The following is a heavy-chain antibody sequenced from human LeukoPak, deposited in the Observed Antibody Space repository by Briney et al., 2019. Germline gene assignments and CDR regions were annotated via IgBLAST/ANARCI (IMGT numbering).Heavy chain of an antibody. CDR2: VSGSGITT. CDR1: GFTFSTYA. CDR3: AKPSGYCTSTSCRTENDY. Sequence: QAGGSLRLSCAASGFTFSTYAMSWVRQAPGKGLEWVSAVSGSGITTYYADSVKGRFTISRDNSKNTVYLQMKTLRAEDTAVYYCAKPSGYCTSTSCRTENDYWGQGTLVTVSS. J-gene: IGHJ4*02. D-gene: IGHD2-2*01. V-gene: IGHV3-23*01.